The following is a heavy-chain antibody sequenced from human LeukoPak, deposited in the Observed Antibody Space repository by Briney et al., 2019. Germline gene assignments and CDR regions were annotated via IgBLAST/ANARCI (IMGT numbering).Heavy chain of an antibody. CDR3: ARHVWLQPFDY. J-gene: IGHJ4*02. CDR2: IYYSGST. D-gene: IGHD3-9*01. V-gene: IGHV4-59*08. CDR1: ADSISNFY. Sequence: PSETLSLTCTVSADSISNFYWSWIRQSPGKGLEWIGYIYYSGSTNYNPSLKSRVTISVDTSKNQFSLKLSSVTAADTAVYYCARHVWLQPFDYWGQGTLVTVSS.